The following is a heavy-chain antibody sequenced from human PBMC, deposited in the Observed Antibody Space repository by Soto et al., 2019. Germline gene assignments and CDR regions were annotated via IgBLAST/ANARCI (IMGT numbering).Heavy chain of an antibody. CDR2: INAYNGNT. J-gene: IGHJ3*02. Sequence: QVQLVQSGAEVKKPGASVKVSCKASGYTFTSFGISWVRQAPGQGLEWMGWINAYNGNTNYAENLQGRVTMNTDTSTRTAYRELRSLRSYDTAAYYCARDHRGGTEAFDIWGQTKMVTVSS. CDR3: ARDHRGGTEAFDI. V-gene: IGHV1-18*01. CDR1: GYTFTSFG. D-gene: IGHD2-15*01.